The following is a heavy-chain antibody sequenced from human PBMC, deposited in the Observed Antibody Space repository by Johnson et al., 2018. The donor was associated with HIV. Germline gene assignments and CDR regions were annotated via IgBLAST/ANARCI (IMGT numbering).Heavy chain of an antibody. J-gene: IGHJ3*02. CDR2: ISFAGMKK. CDR3: ARGGIRGYSYGPGAFDI. V-gene: IGHV3-33*08. CDR1: GFTFSNYG. D-gene: IGHD5-18*01. Sequence: QVQLVESGGGVVQPGRSLRLSCAASGFTFSNYGMAWVRQAPGKGLEWVAVISFAGMKKHYADSVKGRFTISRDNSKNTLYLQMNSLRAEDTAVYYCARGGIRGYSYGPGAFDIWGQGTMVTVAS.